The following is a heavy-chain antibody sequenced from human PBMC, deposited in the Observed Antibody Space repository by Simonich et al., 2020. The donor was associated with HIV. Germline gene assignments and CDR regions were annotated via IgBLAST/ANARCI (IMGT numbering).Heavy chain of an antibody. D-gene: IGHD5-12*01. CDR1: GGSFSGYY. V-gene: IGHV4-34*01. CDR2: IDHSEST. J-gene: IGHJ4*02. Sequence: QVHLQQWGAGLLKPSETLSLTCAVYGGSFSGYYWNWIRQPPGKGLEWIGEIDHSESTNYNPSLKSRVTISGDTSKNQFSLKLSSVTAADTAVYYCARRSGYDLDYWGQGTLVTVSS. CDR3: ARRSGYDLDY.